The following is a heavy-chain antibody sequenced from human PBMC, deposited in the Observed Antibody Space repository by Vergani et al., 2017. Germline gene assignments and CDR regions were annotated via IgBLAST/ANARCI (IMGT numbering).Heavy chain of an antibody. CDR3: ARDCTSGGCPDNYGIDV. CDR2: IGSSGPYI. D-gene: IGHD2-8*01. Sequence: EVQLLESGGGLVQPGGSLRLSCTASGFTFQAFAFHWVRQVSGKGLEWVAFIGSSGPYINYADSVKGRFIISRDNTNNSLFLQLRSLRAEDASVYYCARDCTSGGCPDNYGIDVWGQGATVTVS. J-gene: IGHJ6*02. CDR1: GFTFQAFA. V-gene: IGHV3-21*06.